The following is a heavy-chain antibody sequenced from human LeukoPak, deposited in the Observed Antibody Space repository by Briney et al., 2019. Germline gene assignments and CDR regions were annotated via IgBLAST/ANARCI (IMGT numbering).Heavy chain of an antibody. CDR1: GFTFSTYG. Sequence: GGSLRLSCVASGFTFSTYGMSWVRQAPGKGLEWVAVAGDSAQTTHYADSVKGRFFVSRDNSRNTVHLQMSSLRAEDTALYFCTKDSFTVIRGAGSGDGFAVWGQGTMVTVSS. CDR3: TKDSFTVIRGAGSGDGFAV. V-gene: IGHV3-23*01. J-gene: IGHJ3*01. D-gene: IGHD3-10*01. CDR2: AGDSAQTT.